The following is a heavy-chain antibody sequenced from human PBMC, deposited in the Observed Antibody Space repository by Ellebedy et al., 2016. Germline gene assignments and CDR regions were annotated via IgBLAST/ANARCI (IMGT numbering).Heavy chain of an antibody. V-gene: IGHV4-39*07. J-gene: IGHJ6*02. CDR1: GGSISSSSYY. CDR3: ARDKQWFTVAAAAQGEESNYYGMDV. D-gene: IGHD6-13*01. CDR2: IYYSGST. Sequence: SETLSLXXTVSGGSISSSSYYWGWIRQPPGKGLEWIGSIYYSGSTYYNPSLKSRVTISVDTSKNQFSLKLSSVTAADTAVYYCARDKQWFTVAAAAQGEESNYYGMDVWGQGTTVTVSS.